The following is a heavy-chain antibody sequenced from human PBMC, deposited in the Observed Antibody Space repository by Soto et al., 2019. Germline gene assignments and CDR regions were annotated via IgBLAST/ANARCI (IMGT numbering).Heavy chain of an antibody. CDR3: AREYTAWPLAYGLDV. V-gene: IGHV3-21*01. J-gene: IGHJ6*02. Sequence: GGSLRLSCVGSGFTFSTYSINWVRQAPGKGLEWVSSISSRSDIYYADSVKGRFTISRDNTKNSVSLQMNSLRAEDTAVYYCAREYTAWPLAYGLDVWGQGTTVTVSS. CDR2: ISSRSDI. CDR1: GFTFSTYS. D-gene: IGHD2-2*02.